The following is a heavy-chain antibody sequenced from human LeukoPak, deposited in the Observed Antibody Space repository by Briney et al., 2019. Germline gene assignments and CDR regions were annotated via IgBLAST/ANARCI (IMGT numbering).Heavy chain of an antibody. Sequence: PGGSLRLSCAASGFTFSSYEMNWVRQAPAKGLEWASYISSSGSTIYYADSVKGRFTISRDNAKNSLYLQTNSLRAEDTAVYYCARRLSRGYSYGPPPFDYWGQGTLVTVAS. J-gene: IGHJ4*02. CDR3: ARRLSRGYSYGPPPFDY. CDR1: GFTFSSYE. V-gene: IGHV3-48*03. CDR2: ISSSGSTI. D-gene: IGHD5-18*01.